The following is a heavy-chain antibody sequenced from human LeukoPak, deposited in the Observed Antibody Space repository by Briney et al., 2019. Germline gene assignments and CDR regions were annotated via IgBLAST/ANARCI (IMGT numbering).Heavy chain of an antibody. CDR3: AQNWNDDC. D-gene: IGHD1-1*01. J-gene: IGHJ4*02. V-gene: IGHV3-9*01. CDR1: GFTFDDYA. CDR2: ISWNSGNI. Sequence: PGGSLRLSCAASGFTFDDYAMHWVRQAPGKGLEWVSGISWNSGNIDYADSVKGRFTISRDNSKNTLSLQMNSLRAEDTAVYYCAQNWNDDCWGQGTLVTVSS.